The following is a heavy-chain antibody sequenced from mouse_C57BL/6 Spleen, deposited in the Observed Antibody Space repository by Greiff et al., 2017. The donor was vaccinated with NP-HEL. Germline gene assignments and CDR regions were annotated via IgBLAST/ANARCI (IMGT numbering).Heavy chain of an antibody. Sequence: EVQLVESGPELVKPGASVKIPCKASGYTFTDYNMDWVKQSHGKSLEWIGDINPNNGGTIYNQKFKGKATLTVDKSSSTAYMELRSLTSEDTAVYYCARGAYHGRFYAMDYWGQGTSVTVSS. V-gene: IGHV1-18*01. CDR1: GYTFTDYN. CDR2: INPNNGGT. J-gene: IGHJ4*01. CDR3: ARGAYHGRFYAMDY. D-gene: IGHD2-10*01.